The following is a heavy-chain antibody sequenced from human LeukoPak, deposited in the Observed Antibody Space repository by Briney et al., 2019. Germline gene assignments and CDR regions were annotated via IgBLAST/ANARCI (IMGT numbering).Heavy chain of an antibody. Sequence: ASVEVSCKASGYTFTGYYMHWVRQAPGQGPEWMGWINPNSGGTNYAQKFQGRVTMTRDTSISTAYMELSRLRSDDTAVYYCARSPSYSSGWWGGYNWFDPWGQGTLVTVSS. J-gene: IGHJ5*02. V-gene: IGHV1-2*02. CDR1: GYTFTGYY. D-gene: IGHD6-19*01. CDR3: ARSPSYSSGWWGGYNWFDP. CDR2: INPNSGGT.